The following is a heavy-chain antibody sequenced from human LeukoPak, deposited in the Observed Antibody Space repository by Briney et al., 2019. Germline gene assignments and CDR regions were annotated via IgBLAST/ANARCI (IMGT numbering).Heavy chain of an antibody. D-gene: IGHD2-2*01. CDR1: GFTFSSYG. CDR2: VRSDGDIK. V-gene: IGHV3-30*02. J-gene: IGHJ4*02. CDR3: AKDLPAAYFDY. Sequence: PGGSLRLSCAASGFTFSSYGMHWVRQAPGKGLEWVAFVRSDGDIKYYADSVKGRFTISRDNSRTTLHLQMNSLRVEDTAVYHCAKDLPAAYFDYWGQGTLVTVSS.